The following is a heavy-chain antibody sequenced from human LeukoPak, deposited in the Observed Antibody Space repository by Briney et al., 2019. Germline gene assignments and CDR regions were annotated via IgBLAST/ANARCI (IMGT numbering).Heavy chain of an antibody. Sequence: ASVKVSCKASGYTFTSYDINWVRQATGQGLEWMGWISAYNGNTNYAQKLQGRVTMTTDTSTSTAYMELRSLRSDDTAVYYCARAPAQIVGAIFDYWGQGTLVTVSS. CDR1: GYTFTSYD. V-gene: IGHV1-18*01. CDR3: ARAPAQIVGAIFDY. D-gene: IGHD1-26*01. J-gene: IGHJ4*02. CDR2: ISAYNGNT.